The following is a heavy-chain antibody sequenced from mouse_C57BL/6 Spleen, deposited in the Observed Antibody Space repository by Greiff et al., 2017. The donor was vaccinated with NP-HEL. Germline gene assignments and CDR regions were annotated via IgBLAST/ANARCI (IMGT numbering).Heavy chain of an antibody. Sequence: EVQLQQSGPVLVKPGASVKMSCKASGYTFTDYYMNWVKQSHGKSLEWIGVINPYNGGTSYNQKFKGKATLTVDKSSSTAYMELNSLTSEDSAVYYCARDYYYGSSRYFDVWGTGTTVTVAS. V-gene: IGHV1-19*01. CDR2: INPYNGGT. J-gene: IGHJ1*03. D-gene: IGHD1-1*01. CDR3: ARDYYYGSSRYFDV. CDR1: GYTFTDYY.